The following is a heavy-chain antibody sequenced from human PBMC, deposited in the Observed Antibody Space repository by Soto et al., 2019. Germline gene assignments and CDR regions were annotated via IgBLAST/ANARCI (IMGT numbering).Heavy chain of an antibody. Sequence: PGGSLRLSCAASGFTFSSYGMHWVRQAPGKGLEWVAVIWYDGSNKYYADSVKGRFTISRDNSKNTLYLQMNSLRAEDTAVYYCARDLTTITIFGVVPRPANGNYGMDVWGQGTTVTVSS. D-gene: IGHD3-3*01. J-gene: IGHJ6*02. CDR1: GFTFSSYG. CDR2: IWYDGSNK. V-gene: IGHV3-33*01. CDR3: ARDLTTITIFGVVPRPANGNYGMDV.